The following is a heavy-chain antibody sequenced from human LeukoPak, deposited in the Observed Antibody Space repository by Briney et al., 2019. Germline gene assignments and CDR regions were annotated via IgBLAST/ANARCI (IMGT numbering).Heavy chain of an antibody. CDR2: INKDGSGK. CDR1: GFTFSKYW. V-gene: IGHV3-7*01. Sequence: TGGSLRLSCAASGFTFSKYWMSWVRQAPGKGLEWGANINKDGSGKYYVDSVKGRFTSCRDNAKKSLYLQMNSLTAEDTAVYYCARATTAGFLERTSAFDIWGQGTMVTVSS. J-gene: IGHJ3*02. D-gene: IGHD3-3*01. CDR3: ARATTAGFLERTSAFDI.